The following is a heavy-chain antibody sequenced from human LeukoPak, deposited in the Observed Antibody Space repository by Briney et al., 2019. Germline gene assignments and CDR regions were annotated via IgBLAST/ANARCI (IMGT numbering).Heavy chain of an antibody. V-gene: IGHV1-18*01. D-gene: IGHD3-10*01. CDR2: ISAYNGNT. CDR3: ARDLITMGRVVNSDY. J-gene: IGHJ4*02. Sequence: ASVKVSCKASGYTFTSYGISWVRQAPGQGLEWMGWISAYNGNTNYAQKLQGRVTMTTDTSTSTAYMELRSLRSDDTAVYYCARDLITMGRVVNSDYWGQGTVVTVSS. CDR1: GYTFTSYG.